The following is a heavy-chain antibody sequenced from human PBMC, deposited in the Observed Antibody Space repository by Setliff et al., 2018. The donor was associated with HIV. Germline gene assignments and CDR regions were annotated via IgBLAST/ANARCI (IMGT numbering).Heavy chain of an antibody. CDR3: AKDFGYSSGWYLVSGTFDI. Sequence: GGSLRLSCAASGFTVIRNHMNWVRQAPGKGLEWVSVIYSGGETNYGDSVKGRFTVSRDNSRNTLYLQMNSLRPEDTAVYYCAKDFGYSSGWYLVSGTFDIWGQGTMVTVSS. J-gene: IGHJ3*02. V-gene: IGHV3-66*02. D-gene: IGHD6-19*01. CDR1: GFTVIRNH. CDR2: IYSGGET.